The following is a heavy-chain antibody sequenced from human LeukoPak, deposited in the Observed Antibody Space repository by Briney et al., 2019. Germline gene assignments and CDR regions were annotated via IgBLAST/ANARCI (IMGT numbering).Heavy chain of an antibody. CDR2: IWYDGINK. CDR1: GFTFRTFG. J-gene: IGHJ4*02. Sequence: GGSLRLSCAASGFTFRTFGMHWVRQAPGKGLEWVAIIWYDGINKYCADSVKGRFTISRDNSKNTLYLQMNSLRPEDTAVYYCARDLSGTYMVDYWGQGTLVTVSS. V-gene: IGHV3-30*02. CDR3: ARDLSGTYMVDY. D-gene: IGHD1-26*01.